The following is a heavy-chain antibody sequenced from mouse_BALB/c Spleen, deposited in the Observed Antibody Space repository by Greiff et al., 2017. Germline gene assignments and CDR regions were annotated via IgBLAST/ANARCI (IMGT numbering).Heavy chain of an antibody. D-gene: IGHD2-1*01. Sequence: EVKLMESGGGLVKPGGSLKLSCAASGFTFSSYTMSWVRQTPEKRLEWVATISSGGSYTYYPDSVKGRFTISRDNAKNTLYLQMSSLKSEDTAMYYCTRGDGNLGWFAYWGQGTLVTVSA. CDR1: GFTFSSYT. V-gene: IGHV5-6-4*01. CDR3: TRGDGNLGWFAY. CDR2: ISSGGSYT. J-gene: IGHJ3*01.